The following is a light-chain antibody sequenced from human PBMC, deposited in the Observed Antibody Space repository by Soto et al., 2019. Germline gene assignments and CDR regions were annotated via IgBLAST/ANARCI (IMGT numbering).Light chain of an antibody. J-gene: IGKJ3*01. CDR2: AAS. Sequence: DIQMTQSPSCLSASIGDRANITCRASQSIDNYVNWYHHNPGKAPKVLIYAASSLQSGFPSMFSGNGSGTDFTLTFSSLQPEDFANYYCQQSYRTPRTFGPGTNVDLK. CDR3: QQSYRTPRT. CDR1: QSIDNY. V-gene: IGKV1-39*01.